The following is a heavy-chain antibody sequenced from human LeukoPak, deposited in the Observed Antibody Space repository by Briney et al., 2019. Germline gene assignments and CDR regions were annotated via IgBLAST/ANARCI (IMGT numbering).Heavy chain of an antibody. V-gene: IGHV3-23*01. CDR1: GFTFSSYA. Sequence: PGGSLRLSCAASGFTFSSYAMSWVRQAPGKGLEWVSAISGSGGSTYYADSVKGRFTISRDNSKNTLHLQMNSLRAEDTAVYYCAKDWLSSGWYYFDYWGQGTLVTVSS. CDR3: AKDWLSSGWYYFDY. CDR2: ISGSGGST. J-gene: IGHJ4*02. D-gene: IGHD6-19*01.